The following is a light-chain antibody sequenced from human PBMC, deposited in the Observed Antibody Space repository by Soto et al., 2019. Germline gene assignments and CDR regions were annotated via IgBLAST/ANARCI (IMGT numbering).Light chain of an antibody. V-gene: IGKV3-11*01. Sequence: EIVMTQSPATQSVSPGERATLSCRASQSVSSKLAWYQQKPGQAPRLLIYGASNRATGIPARFSGSGSGTDFTLTISSLEPEDFAVYYCQHRSNWLITFGQGTRLEIK. J-gene: IGKJ5*01. CDR2: GAS. CDR1: QSVSSK. CDR3: QHRSNWLIT.